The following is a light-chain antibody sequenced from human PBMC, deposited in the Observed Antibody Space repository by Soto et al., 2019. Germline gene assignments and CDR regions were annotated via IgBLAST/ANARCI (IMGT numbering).Light chain of an antibody. CDR1: QGISSY. V-gene: IGKV3-20*01. CDR3: QQYGNSPWT. J-gene: IGKJ1*01. CDR2: GAS. Sequence: LTQSPSSLSASVGDRVTITCRASQGISSYLAWYQQKPDQAPRLLIYGASSRATGIPDRFSGSGSGTDFTLTISRLEPEDFAVYYCQQYGNSPWTFGQGTRVEI.